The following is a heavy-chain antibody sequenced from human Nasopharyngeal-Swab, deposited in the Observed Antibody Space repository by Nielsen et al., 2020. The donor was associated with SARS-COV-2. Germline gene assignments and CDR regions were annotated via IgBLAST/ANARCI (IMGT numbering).Heavy chain of an antibody. CDR3: ARAGEAYYYYMDV. CDR2: INAGNGNT. V-gene: IGHV1-3*01. J-gene: IGHJ6*03. Sequence: WVRQAPGQRLEWMGWINAGNGNTKYSQKFQGRVTITRDTSASTAYMELSSLRSEDTAAYYCARAGEAYYYYMDVWGKGTTVTVSS. D-gene: IGHD1-1*01.